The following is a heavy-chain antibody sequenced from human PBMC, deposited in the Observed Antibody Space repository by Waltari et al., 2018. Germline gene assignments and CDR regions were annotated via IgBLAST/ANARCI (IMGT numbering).Heavy chain of an antibody. CDR3: ARDPGGIDC. J-gene: IGHJ4*02. Sequence: QVQLQESGPGLVKPSETLSLTCTVSDYFITNGNYGGWIRQPPGKGLEWIGTIYHTGTTYYNPSLKSRVTISVDTAKNQFSLKLSSVTAADTAMYYCARDPGGIDCWGQGTLVTVSS. V-gene: IGHV4-38-2*02. CDR1: DYFITNGNY. D-gene: IGHD3-10*01. CDR2: IYHTGTT.